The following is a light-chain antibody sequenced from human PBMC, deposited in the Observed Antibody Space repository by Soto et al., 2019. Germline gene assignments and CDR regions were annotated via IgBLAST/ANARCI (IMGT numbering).Light chain of an antibody. CDR3: QHTTDFT. V-gene: IGKV1-5*01. Sequence: DIQMTQSPSTLAASVGDTVTMTCRSSSKWLAWYQKKPGKAPKLLIYDVSNLERGVPPRFSGGTSGAESTLTITVLQPDDLGTYYCQHTTDFTFGQGTRVEIK. CDR2: DVS. J-gene: IGKJ2*01. CDR1: SSSKW.